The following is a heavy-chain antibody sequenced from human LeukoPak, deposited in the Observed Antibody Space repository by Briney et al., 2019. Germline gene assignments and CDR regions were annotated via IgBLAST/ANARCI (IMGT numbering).Heavy chain of an antibody. CDR2: IKQDGSEK. CDR3: ARDGNYFSSTSCYAVDY. Sequence: PGGSLRLSCAASGFTFSSYWMSWVRQAPGKGLEWVANIKQDGSEKYYVDSVKGRFTISRDNAKNSLYLQMSSLRAEDTAVYYCARDGNYFSSTSCYAVDYWGQGTLVTVSS. D-gene: IGHD2-2*01. V-gene: IGHV3-7*01. J-gene: IGHJ4*02. CDR1: GFTFSSYW.